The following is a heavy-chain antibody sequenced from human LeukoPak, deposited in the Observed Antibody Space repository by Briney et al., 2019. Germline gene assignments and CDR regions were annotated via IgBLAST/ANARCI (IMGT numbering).Heavy chain of an antibody. CDR1: GYTFTGYY. D-gene: IGHD3-10*01. V-gene: IGHV1-2*02. Sequence: ASVKVSCKASGYTFTGYYMHWVRQAPGQRLEWMGWINPNSGGTNYAQKFQGRVTMTRDTSISTAYMELSRLRSDDTAVYYCARDLRVRGVISSFDPWGQGTLVTVSS. CDR2: INPNSGGT. CDR3: ARDLRVRGVISSFDP. J-gene: IGHJ5*02.